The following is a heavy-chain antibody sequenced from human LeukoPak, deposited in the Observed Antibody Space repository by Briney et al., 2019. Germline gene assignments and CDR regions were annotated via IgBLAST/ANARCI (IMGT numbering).Heavy chain of an antibody. D-gene: IGHD1-26*01. J-gene: IGHJ4*02. CDR2: IYYSGST. CDR1: GGSISSGDYF. Sequence: SQTLSLTCTVSGGSISSGDYFWSWIRQPPGKGLEWIGYIYYSGSTYYNPSLKSRVTISVDTSKNQFSLKLTSVTAADTAVYYCARGPSGSYSRWFDFWGQGTLVTVSS. CDR3: ARGPSGSYSRWFDF. V-gene: IGHV4-30-4*01.